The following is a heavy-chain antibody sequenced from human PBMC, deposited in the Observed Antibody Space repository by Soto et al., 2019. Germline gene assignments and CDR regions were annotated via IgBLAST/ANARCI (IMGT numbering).Heavy chain of an antibody. Sequence: EVQLVESGGGLVQPGGSLRLSCAASGFTFTNYWMNWVRQPPGKGLEWVANIKHLESEKFYVGSVRGRFTISRDNAKNSVYLQMDSLRAEDTAVYYCARHAYTFLTFDSWGQGTLVTVSS. J-gene: IGHJ4*02. D-gene: IGHD2-2*01. CDR2: IKHLESEK. V-gene: IGHV3-7*01. CDR3: ARHAYTFLTFDS. CDR1: GFTFTNYW.